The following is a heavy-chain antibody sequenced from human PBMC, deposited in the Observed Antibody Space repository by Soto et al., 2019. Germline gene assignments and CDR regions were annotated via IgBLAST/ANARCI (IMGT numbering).Heavy chain of an antibody. CDR2: LYWDDDK. D-gene: IGHD2-8*01. V-gene: IGHV2-5*02. CDR3: ARQLGGPPCTSGHCPYNWFEP. Sequence: QITLKESGPALVKPTQTLTLTCDFSGFSLTTSGMAAGWFRQPTGKALEWLALLYWDDDKRYNPSLVDRLSITKDTPKNQVVLTLTNMDPLDTATYFCARQLGGPPCTSGHCPYNWFEPRGQGTRGTVSS. CDR1: GFSLTTSGMA. J-gene: IGHJ5*02.